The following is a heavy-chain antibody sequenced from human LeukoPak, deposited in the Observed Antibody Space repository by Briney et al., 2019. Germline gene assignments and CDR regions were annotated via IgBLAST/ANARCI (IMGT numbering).Heavy chain of an antibody. CDR3: ARDLNYYDSSGYGH. Sequence: GGSLRLSCAASGFTFSTNYMSWVRQAPGKGLEWVSVIYSGGSPYYADTVKGRFTISRDNSKNTLYLQMNSLRAEDTAVYYCARDLNYYDSSGYGHWGQGTLVTVSS. CDR1: GFTFSTNY. V-gene: IGHV3-53*01. J-gene: IGHJ4*02. CDR2: IYSGGSP. D-gene: IGHD3-22*01.